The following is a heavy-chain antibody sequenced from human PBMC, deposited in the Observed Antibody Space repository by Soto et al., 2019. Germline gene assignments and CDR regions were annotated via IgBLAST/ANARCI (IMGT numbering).Heavy chain of an antibody. J-gene: IGHJ4*02. CDR1: GFAFSSHP. CDR2: ISDSGGLT. Sequence: GGSLRLSCAASGFAFSSHPMSWVRQAPERGLEWVSGISDSGGLTYNADSVKGRFTISRDNSKNTLYLQMNSLRAEDTGVYYCARTDCDSSTCPSDLVGATTMDYWGQGT. D-gene: IGHD2-2*01. V-gene: IGHV3-23*01. CDR3: ARTDCDSSTCPSDLVGATTMDY.